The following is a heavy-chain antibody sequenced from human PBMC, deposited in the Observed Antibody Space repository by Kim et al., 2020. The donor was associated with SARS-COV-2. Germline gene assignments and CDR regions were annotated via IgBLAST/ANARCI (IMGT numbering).Heavy chain of an antibody. CDR1: GFTFSDFY. J-gene: IGHJ4*02. D-gene: IGHD2-15*01. CDR3: ARRGIGWYSHIDY. CDR2: TSTSGSYT. Sequence: GGSLRLSCAASGFTFSDFYILWIRQAPGKGLECLSDTSTSGSYTNYAENVKGRFTVSRDNAENSVSLQMSSLRAEDTAIYYCARRGIGWYSHIDYWGQGTLVTVSS. V-gene: IGHV3-11*03.